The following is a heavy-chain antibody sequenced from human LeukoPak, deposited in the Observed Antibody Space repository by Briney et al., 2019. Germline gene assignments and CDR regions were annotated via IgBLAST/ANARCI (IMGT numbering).Heavy chain of an antibody. CDR1: GGSISSSSYY. CDR3: ARVLWFGESNFDP. V-gene: IGHV4-39*01. D-gene: IGHD3-10*01. J-gene: IGHJ5*02. CDR2: IYYSGST. Sequence: PSETLSLTCTVSGGSISSSSYYWGWIRQPPGKGLEWIGSIYYSGSTYYNPSLKSRVTISVDTSKNQFSLKLSSVTAADTAVYYCARVLWFGESNFDPWGQGTLVTVSS.